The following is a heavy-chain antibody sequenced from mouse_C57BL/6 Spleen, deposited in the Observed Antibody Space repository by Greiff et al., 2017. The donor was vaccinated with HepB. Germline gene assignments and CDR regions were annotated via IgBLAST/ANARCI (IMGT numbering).Heavy chain of an antibody. CDR3: ARPSLYSNFGGFAY. J-gene: IGHJ3*01. V-gene: IGHV5-17*01. CDR2: ISSGSSTI. Sequence: EVMLVESGGGLVKPGGSLKLSCAASGFTFSDYGMHWVRQAPEKGLEWVAYISSGSSTIYYADTVKGRFTISRDNAKNTLFLQMTSLRSEDTAMYYCARPSLYSNFGGFAYWGQGTLVTVSA. D-gene: IGHD2-5*01. CDR1: GFTFSDYG.